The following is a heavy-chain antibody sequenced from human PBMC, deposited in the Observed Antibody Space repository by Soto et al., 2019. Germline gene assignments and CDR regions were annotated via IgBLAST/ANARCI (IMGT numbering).Heavy chain of an antibody. CDR3: ARDPTAVAGTGSNWFDP. J-gene: IGHJ5*02. V-gene: IGHV3-72*01. CDR2: TRNKANSYTT. D-gene: IGHD6-13*01. CDR1: GFTFSDHY. Sequence: EVQLVESGGGLVQPGGSLRLSCAASGFTFSDHYMDWVRQAPGKGLEWVGRTRNKANSYTTEYAASVKGRLTISRDDSKNSLYLQMNSLNTEDTAVYYCARDPTAVAGTGSNWFDPWGQGTLVTVSS.